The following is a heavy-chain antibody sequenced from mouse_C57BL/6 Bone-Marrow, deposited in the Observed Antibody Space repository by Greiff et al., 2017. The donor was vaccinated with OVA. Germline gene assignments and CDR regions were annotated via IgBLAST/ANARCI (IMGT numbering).Heavy chain of an antibody. CDR3: ARKRKSYYYGRFAY. Sequence: QVQLQQPGAELVKPGASVKMSCKASGYTFTSYWITWVKQRPGQGLEWIGDIYPGSGSTNYNEKFKSKATLTVDTSSSTAYMQLSSLTSEDSAVYYCARKRKSYYYGRFAYWGQGTLVTVSA. V-gene: IGHV1-55*01. J-gene: IGHJ3*01. CDR2: IYPGSGST. CDR1: GYTFTSYW. D-gene: IGHD1-1*01.